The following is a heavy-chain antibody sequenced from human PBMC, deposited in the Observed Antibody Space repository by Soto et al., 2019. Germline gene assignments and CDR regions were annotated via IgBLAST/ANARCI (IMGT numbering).Heavy chain of an antibody. CDR1: GGSISSGGYS. J-gene: IGHJ5*02. CDR2: IYHSGST. D-gene: IGHD6-13*01. Sequence: PSETLSLTCAVSGGSISSGGYSWSWIRQPPGKGLEWIGYIYHSGSTYYNPSLKSRVTISVDRSKNQFSLKLSSVTAADTAVYYCARGRVRVNCFDPWGQGTLVTVSS. V-gene: IGHV4-30-2*01. CDR3: ARGRVRVNCFDP.